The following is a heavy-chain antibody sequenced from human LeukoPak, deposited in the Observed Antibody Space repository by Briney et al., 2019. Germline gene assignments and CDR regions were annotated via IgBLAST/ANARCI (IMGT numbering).Heavy chain of an antibody. CDR3: AREGSSGYYAFDY. Sequence: ASVKVSCKASGGTFSSYAISWVRQAPGQGLEWMGGIIPIFGTANYAQKFQGRVTITADESTSTAYMELSSLRSEDTAVYYCAREGSSGYYAFDYWGLGTLVTVSS. J-gene: IGHJ4*02. CDR2: IIPIFGTA. CDR1: GGTFSSYA. D-gene: IGHD3-22*01. V-gene: IGHV1-69*01.